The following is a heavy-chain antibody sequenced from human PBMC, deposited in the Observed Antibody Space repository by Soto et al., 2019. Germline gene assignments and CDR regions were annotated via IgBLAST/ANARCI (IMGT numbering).Heavy chain of an antibody. V-gene: IGHV1-3*01. Sequence: ALLNGSRKAFGYSFTSYSMHWLRQAPGQRLKWMGWINAANGKRKYSQNFQGRVTVTTDTSASTAYMALSGLRSEDAAVYYCARYSADAFDIWGQGTMVTVSS. CDR3: ARYSADAFDI. J-gene: IGHJ3*02. CDR2: INAANGKR. D-gene: IGHD2-15*01. CDR1: GYSFTSYS.